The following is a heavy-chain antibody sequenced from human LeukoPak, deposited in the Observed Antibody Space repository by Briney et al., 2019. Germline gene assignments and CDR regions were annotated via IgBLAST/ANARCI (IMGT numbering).Heavy chain of an antibody. J-gene: IGHJ4*02. CDR2: ISWNSGNI. Sequence: GGSLRLSCAASGFTFDDYAMHWVRQAPGRGLEWVSGISWNSGNIGYADSVKGRFTISRDNAKNSLYLQMNSLRAEDTALYYCANGGCSSTSCSPLFWGQGTLVTVSS. CDR3: ANGGCSSTSCSPLF. D-gene: IGHD2-2*01. V-gene: IGHV3-9*01. CDR1: GFTFDDYA.